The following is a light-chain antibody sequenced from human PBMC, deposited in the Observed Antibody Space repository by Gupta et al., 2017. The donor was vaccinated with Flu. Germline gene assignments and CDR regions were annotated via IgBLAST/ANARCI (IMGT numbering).Light chain of an antibody. V-gene: IGKV3-20*01. J-gene: IGKJ2*02. CDR1: QSVSSSY. CDR2: GAS. Sequence: TLSLSPGERATLSGRASQSVSSSYLAWYQQKPGQAPRLLIYGASSRATGIPDRFSGSGSGTDFTLTISRLEPEDFAVYYCQHYESSVSRTFDQGTKLEIK. CDR3: QHYESSVSRT.